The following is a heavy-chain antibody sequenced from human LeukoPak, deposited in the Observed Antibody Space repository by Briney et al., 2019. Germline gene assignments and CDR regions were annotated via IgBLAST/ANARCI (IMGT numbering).Heavy chain of an antibody. CDR1: GGSISSYY. V-gene: IGHV4-4*07. J-gene: IGHJ4*02. CDR2: IYTSGST. Sequence: SETLSLTCTVSGGSISSYYWSWIRQPAGKGLEWIGRIYTSGSTIYNPSLKSRVAISVDTSRNVFSLKLSSVTAADTAVYYCARQERWSTRDWGQGTLVTVSS. CDR3: ARQERWSTRD. D-gene: IGHD4-23*01.